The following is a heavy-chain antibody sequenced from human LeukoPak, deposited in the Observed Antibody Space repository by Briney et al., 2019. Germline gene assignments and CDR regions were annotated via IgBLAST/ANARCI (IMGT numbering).Heavy chain of an antibody. Sequence: PSETLSLTCAVYGGSISSYYWSWIRQPPGKGLEWIGYIYYSGSTNYNPSLKSRVTISVDTSKNQFSLKLSSVTAADTAVYYCARRTGYYGLGTYFDYWGQGTLVTVSS. V-gene: IGHV4-59*12. CDR3: ARRTGYYGLGTYFDY. CDR1: GGSISSYY. CDR2: IYYSGST. J-gene: IGHJ4*02. D-gene: IGHD3-10*01.